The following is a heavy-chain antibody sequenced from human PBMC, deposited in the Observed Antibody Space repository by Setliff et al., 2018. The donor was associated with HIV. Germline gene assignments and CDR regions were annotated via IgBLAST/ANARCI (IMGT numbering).Heavy chain of an antibody. D-gene: IGHD6-19*01. Sequence: SETLSLTCTGSRGYMSGHFWTWVRQTPGEGLEWIGNIYLGETTNYNPSLKSRATISLDTSKNQFSLKLSSVTAADTAVYYCARRSGWSLDYWGQGTLVTVSS. J-gene: IGHJ4*02. CDR2: IYLGETT. V-gene: IGHV4-59*11. CDR1: RGYMSGHF. CDR3: ARRSGWSLDY.